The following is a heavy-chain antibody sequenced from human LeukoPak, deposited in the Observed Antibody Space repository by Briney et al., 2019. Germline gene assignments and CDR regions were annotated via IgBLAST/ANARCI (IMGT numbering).Heavy chain of an antibody. CDR1: GGSISGYY. CDR3: ARQGYYGSGSYYIPCYYGMDV. V-gene: IGHV4-59*08. Sequence: PSETLSLTCSVSGGSISGYYWSWIRQPPGKGLEWIGFIYYNGSTYYNPSLKSRVTISVDTSKNQFSLKLSSVTAADTAVYYCARQGYYGSGSYYIPCYYGMDVWGQGTTVTVSS. D-gene: IGHD3-10*01. J-gene: IGHJ6*02. CDR2: IYYNGST.